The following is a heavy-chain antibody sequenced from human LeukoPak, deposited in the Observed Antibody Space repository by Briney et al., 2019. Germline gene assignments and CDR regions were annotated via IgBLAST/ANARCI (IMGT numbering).Heavy chain of an antibody. V-gene: IGHV1-69*06. CDR2: IIPIFGTA. Sequence: SVKVSCKASGGTFSSYAISWVRQAPGQGLEWMGGIIPIFGTANYAQKFQGRVTITADKSTSTAYMELSSLRSEDTAVYYCARDPGSGSYVAYYYYMDVWGKGTTVTISS. D-gene: IGHD3-10*01. CDR3: ARDPGSGSYVAYYYYMDV. CDR1: GGTFSSYA. J-gene: IGHJ6*03.